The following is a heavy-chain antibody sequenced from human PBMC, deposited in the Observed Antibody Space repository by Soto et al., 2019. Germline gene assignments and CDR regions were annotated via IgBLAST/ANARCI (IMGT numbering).Heavy chain of an antibody. CDR1: GYSFSTYD. D-gene: IGHD3-3*01. CDR3: ATSYDSGFDP. J-gene: IGHJ5*02. CDR2: ISPKNGNT. V-gene: IGHV1-18*04. Sequence: GPVKVSCKASGYSFSTYDISWLRQAPGQGPEWMGRISPKNGNTNYAQNFQDRVTMTADTSSSTAYMELRGLRSDDTAKYYCATSYDSGFDPWGQGTLVTVSS.